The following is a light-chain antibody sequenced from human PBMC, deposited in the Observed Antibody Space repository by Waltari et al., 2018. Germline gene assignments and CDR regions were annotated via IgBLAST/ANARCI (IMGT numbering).Light chain of an antibody. CDR3: ISFTSSVTYV. Sequence: QSALTQPASVSGSPGQSITISCTGTSSDIGAYMYVSWYQQHPGKAPKLIIYEVSNRPSGVSNRFSGSKSGNTASLSISGLQAEDEADYYCISFTSSVTYVFGTGTRVTVV. V-gene: IGLV2-14*01. CDR1: SSDIGAYMY. J-gene: IGLJ1*01. CDR2: EVS.